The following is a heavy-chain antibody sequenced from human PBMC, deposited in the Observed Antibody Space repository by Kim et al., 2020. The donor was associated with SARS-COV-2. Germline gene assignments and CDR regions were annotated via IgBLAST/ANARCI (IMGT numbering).Heavy chain of an antibody. J-gene: IGHJ4*02. CDR3: VRGTVAIPGVDY. V-gene: IGHV3-74*03. Sequence: GGSLRLSCAASGYTFSTYCMHWVRQATGKGLVWVSQICKDESSKTYADSVKGRFTISRDNARNTVFLQMNSLRAEDTALYYCVRGTVAIPGVDYWGQGTLVTVSS. CDR1: GYTFSTYC. CDR2: ICKDESSK. D-gene: IGHD2-15*01.